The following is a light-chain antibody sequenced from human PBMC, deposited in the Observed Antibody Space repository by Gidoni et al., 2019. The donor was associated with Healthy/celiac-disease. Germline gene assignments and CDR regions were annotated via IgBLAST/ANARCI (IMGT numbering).Light chain of an antibody. CDR1: QSVSSSY. Sequence: ESELTQSPGTLSLSPGDRATLSCSASQSVSSSYLAWYQQKPGQAPRLLIYGASSRATGIPDGFSGSGSGTDFTLTISRLEPEDFAVYYCQQYGSSPQTFGPGTKVDIK. V-gene: IGKV3-20*01. CDR3: QQYGSSPQT. CDR2: GAS. J-gene: IGKJ3*01.